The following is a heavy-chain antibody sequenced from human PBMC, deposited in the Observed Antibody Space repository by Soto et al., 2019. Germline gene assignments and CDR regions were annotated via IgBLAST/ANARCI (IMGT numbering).Heavy chain of an antibody. D-gene: IGHD1-26*01. CDR2: IYTTGST. CDR3: ARAKGGSSLAFDV. J-gene: IGHJ3*01. Sequence: SETLSLTCTVSGGSFRGYYWSWIRQPAGKGLEWIGRIYTTGSTNYNPSLKSRVTMSVDTSKNQFSLKLRSLTAADTAVYYCARAKGGSSLAFDVWGQGTMVT. CDR1: GGSFRGYY. V-gene: IGHV4-4*07.